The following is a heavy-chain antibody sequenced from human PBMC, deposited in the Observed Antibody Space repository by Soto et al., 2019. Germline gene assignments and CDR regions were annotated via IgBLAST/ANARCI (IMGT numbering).Heavy chain of an antibody. CDR2: INSDGSST. Sequence: PGGSLRLSCAVSGSTFSNDWMHWVRQAPGKGLVWVSHINSDGSSTNYADFVKGRFTIARDNAKNTVYLQMNSLRAEDTAVYYCARDRSYSLDVWGXGTTVKVSS. CDR1: GSTFSNDW. J-gene: IGHJ6*02. V-gene: IGHV3-74*01. CDR3: ARDRSYSLDV.